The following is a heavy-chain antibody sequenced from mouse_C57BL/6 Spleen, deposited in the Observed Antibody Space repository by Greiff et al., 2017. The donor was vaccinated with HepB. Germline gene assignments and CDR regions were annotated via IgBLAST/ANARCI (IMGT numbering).Heavy chain of an antibody. D-gene: IGHD4-1*01. CDR2: IDPSDSYT. CDR3: ARSANWGFDY. Sequence: VQLQQPGAELVMPGASVKLSCKASGYTFTSYWMHWVKQRPGQGLEWIGEIDPSDSYTNYNQKFKGKSTLTVDKSSSTAYMQLSSLTSEDSAVYYCARSANWGFDYWGQGTTLTVSS. J-gene: IGHJ2*01. CDR1: GYTFTSYW. V-gene: IGHV1-69*01.